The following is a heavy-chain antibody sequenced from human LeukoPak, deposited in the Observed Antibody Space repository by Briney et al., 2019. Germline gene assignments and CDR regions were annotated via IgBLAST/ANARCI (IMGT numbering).Heavy chain of an antibody. CDR2: IYYSGST. V-gene: IGHV4-59*08. D-gene: IGHD4-17*01. CDR1: GGSISSYY. J-gene: IGHJ5*01. Sequence: SETLSLTRTVSGGSISSYYWSWIRQPPGKGLEWIGYIYYSGSTNYNPSLKSRVTISVDTSKNQFSLNLNSVTAADTAVYYCARHRTVTTCFDCWGQGTLVTVSS. CDR3: ARHRTVTTCFDC.